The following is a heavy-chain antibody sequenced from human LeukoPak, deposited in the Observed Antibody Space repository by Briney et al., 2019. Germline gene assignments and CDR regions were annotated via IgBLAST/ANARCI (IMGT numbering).Heavy chain of an antibody. V-gene: IGHV6-1*01. CDR3: ARWLHQQADMDV. D-gene: IGHD5-24*01. CDR1: GDSVSSNSAA. CDR2: TYYRSKWFN. J-gene: IGHJ6*02. Sequence: SQTLSLTCAISGDSVSSNSAAWNWIRQSPSRGLEWLGRTYYRSKWFNNYAISVKSRITIDPDTSKNQFSLQLNSVTPEDTAVYYCARWLHQQADMDVWGQGTTVTVSS.